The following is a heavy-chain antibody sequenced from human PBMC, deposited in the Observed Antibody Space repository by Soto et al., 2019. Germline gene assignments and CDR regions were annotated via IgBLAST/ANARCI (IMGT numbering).Heavy chain of an antibody. V-gene: IGHV1-69*05. Sequence: SVKVSCKASGGTFSNYAINWVRQAPGQGLEWMGGIIPIFGTANYAQKFQGRVTITRDTSASTAYMELSSLRSEDTAVYYCARDHCSGGSCYSSAYFDYWGQGTLVTVSS. CDR3: ARDHCSGGSCYSSAYFDY. D-gene: IGHD2-15*01. CDR2: IIPIFGTA. CDR1: GGTFSNYA. J-gene: IGHJ4*02.